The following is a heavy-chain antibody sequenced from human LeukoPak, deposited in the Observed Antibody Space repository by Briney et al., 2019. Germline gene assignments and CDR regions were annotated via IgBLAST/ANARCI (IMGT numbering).Heavy chain of an antibody. V-gene: IGHV3-66*01. D-gene: IGHD3-22*01. CDR1: GFTVSSNY. J-gene: IGHJ4*02. Sequence: PGGSLRLSCAASGFTVSSNYMSWVRQAPGKGLEWVSVIYSGGSTYYADSVKGRFTISRDNSKNTLYLQMNSLRAEDTAVYYCARDYDSSGIDYWGQGTLVTVSS. CDR3: ARDYDSSGIDY. CDR2: IYSGGST.